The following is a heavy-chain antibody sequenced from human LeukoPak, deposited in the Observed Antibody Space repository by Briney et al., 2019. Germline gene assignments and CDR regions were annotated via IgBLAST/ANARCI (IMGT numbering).Heavy chain of an antibody. J-gene: IGHJ4*02. CDR3: ARLLRVTTAGPDLYYFDY. V-gene: IGHV4-59*08. CDR1: GGSISSYY. Sequence: SETLSLTCTVSGGSISSYYWSWIRQPPGKGLEWIGYIFYTGSTNHNPSLKSRVTISVDTSKNQFSLKLSSVTAADTAVYYCARLLRVTTAGPDLYYFDYWGQGTLVTVSS. CDR2: IFYTGST. D-gene: IGHD4-17*01.